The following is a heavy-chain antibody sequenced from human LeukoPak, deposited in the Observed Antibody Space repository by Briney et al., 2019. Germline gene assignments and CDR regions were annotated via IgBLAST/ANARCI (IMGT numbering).Heavy chain of an antibody. CDR2: ISSSGSYI. CDR3: ARAGEWELYYFDY. J-gene: IGHJ4*02. D-gene: IGHD1-26*01. CDR1: GFTFSSYS. V-gene: IGHV3-21*04. Sequence: GRSLRLSCAASGFTFSSYSMNWVRQAPGKGLEWVSSISSSGSYIYYADSVKGRFTISRDNAKNSLYLQMNSLRAEDTAVYYCARAGEWELYYFDYWGQGTLVTVSS.